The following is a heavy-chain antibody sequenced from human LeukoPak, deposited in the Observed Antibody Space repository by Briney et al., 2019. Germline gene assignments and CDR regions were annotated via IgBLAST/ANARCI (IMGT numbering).Heavy chain of an antibody. CDR3: ARGRGGSRTFGY. CDR2: INPSGGST. D-gene: IGHD1-26*01. V-gene: IGHV1-46*01. CDR1: GYTFTRYY. J-gene: IGHJ4*02. Sequence: ASLNVSCKASGYTFTRYYMHWVRQAPGQGLEWMGIINPSGGSTSYAQKFQGRVTMTRDTSTSTVYMELSSLRSEDTAVYYCARGRGGSRTFGYWGQGTMVTVSS.